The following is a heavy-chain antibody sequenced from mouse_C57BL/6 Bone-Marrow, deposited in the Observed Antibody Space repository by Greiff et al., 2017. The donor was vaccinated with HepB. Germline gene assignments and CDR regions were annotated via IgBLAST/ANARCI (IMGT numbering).Heavy chain of an antibody. CDR2: ISSGGSYT. Sequence: EVQGVESGGDLVKPGGSLKLSCAASGFTFSSYGMSWVRQTPDKRLEWVANISSGGSYTYYPDSVKGRVTISRDKAMNTLYMQLSSLKSEDTAMYYCARHTTVRGGYFDVWGTATTVTVSS. CDR3: ARHTTVRGGYFDV. J-gene: IGHJ1*03. CDR1: GFTFSSYG. D-gene: IGHD1-1*01. V-gene: IGHV5-6*01.